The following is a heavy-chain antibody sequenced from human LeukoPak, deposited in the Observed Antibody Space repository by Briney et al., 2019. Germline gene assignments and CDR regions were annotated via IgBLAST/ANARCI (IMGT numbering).Heavy chain of an antibody. J-gene: IGHJ5*02. CDR1: GYTFTGYY. V-gene: IGHV1-2*02. CDR3: VRSWSNSFDP. CDR2: INPNSGGT. Sequence: RASVKVSCKASGYTFTGYYMHWVRQAPGQGLEWMGWINPNSGGTNYAQKFLGRVTVTRDTSINAAYMELTRLRSDDTAVYYCVRSWSNSFDPWGQGTLVTVSS.